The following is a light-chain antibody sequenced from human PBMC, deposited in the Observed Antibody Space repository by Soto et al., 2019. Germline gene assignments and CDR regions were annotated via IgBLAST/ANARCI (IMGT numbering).Light chain of an antibody. Sequence: QSVLTQPPSVSGAPGQRVSISCTGSTSNIGAPYDVHWYQHLPGTAPKLLIYGDNNRPSGVPDRFSGSKSGTSATLAITGLQTGDEADYYCGEWESSLNPYVFGTGTKVTVL. J-gene: IGLJ1*01. CDR2: GDN. CDR3: GEWESSLNPYV. CDR1: TSNIGAPYD. V-gene: IGLV1-40*01.